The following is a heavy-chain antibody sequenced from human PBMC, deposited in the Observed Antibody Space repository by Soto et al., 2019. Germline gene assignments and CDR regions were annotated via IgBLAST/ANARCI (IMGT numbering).Heavy chain of an antibody. CDR2: INHRGST. V-gene: IGHV4-34*01. J-gene: IGHJ4*02. D-gene: IGHD6-13*01. CDR1: GGSFSGYY. Sequence: QVQLQQWGAGLLKPSETLSLTCAVYGGSFSGYYWSWIRQPPGKGLEWIGEINHRGSTNYNPSLKSRVTISVDTSKNQFSLKLSSVTAADTAVYYCARGRVKGIAASGYWGQGTLVTVSS. CDR3: ARGRVKGIAASGY.